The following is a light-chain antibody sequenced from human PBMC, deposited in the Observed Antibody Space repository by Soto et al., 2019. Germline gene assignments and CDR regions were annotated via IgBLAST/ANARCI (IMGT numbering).Light chain of an antibody. CDR1: QRLLYRSQKKNY. CDR3: QQYYETPRT. J-gene: IGKJ1*01. Sequence: SPDSLTVSLGERATINCQRNQRLLYRSQKKNYLAWYQQKPGQPPNLLIHWASNREFGVPDRISGSGSGTDFTLTISSLHTEDVAVYYCQQYYETPRTFRQGAKADIK. V-gene: IGKV4-1*01. CDR2: WAS.